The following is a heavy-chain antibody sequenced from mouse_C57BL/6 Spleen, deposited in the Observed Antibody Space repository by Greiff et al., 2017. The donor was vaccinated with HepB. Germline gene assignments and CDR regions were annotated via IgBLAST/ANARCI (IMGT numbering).Heavy chain of an antibody. J-gene: IGHJ2*01. V-gene: IGHV5-4*03. CDR2: ISDGGSYT. D-gene: IGHD1-1*01. CDR3: ARVYYGIDY. CDR1: GFTFSSYA. Sequence: EVKLQESGGGLVKPGGSLKLSCAASGFTFSSYAMSWVRQTPEKRLEWVATISDGGSYTYYPDNVKGRFTISRDNAKNNLYLQMSHLKSEDTAMYYCARVYYGIDYWGQGTTLTVSS.